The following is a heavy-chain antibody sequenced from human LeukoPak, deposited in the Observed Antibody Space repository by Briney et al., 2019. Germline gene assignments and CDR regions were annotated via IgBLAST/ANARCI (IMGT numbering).Heavy chain of an antibody. CDR3: ATGLRYPTYYFDY. CDR1: GGTFSSYA. V-gene: IGHV1-69*04. CDR2: IIPILGIA. Sequence: GSSVKVSCKASGGTFSSYAISWVRQAPGQGLESMGRIIPILGIANYAQKFQGRVTMTEDTSTDTAYMELSSLRSEDTAVYYCATGLRYPTYYFDYWGQGTLVTVSS. J-gene: IGHJ4*02. D-gene: IGHD3-9*01.